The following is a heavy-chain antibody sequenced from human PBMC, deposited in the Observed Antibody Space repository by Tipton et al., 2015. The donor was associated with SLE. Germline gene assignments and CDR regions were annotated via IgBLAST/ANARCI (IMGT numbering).Heavy chain of an antibody. CDR2: IYYSGRT. CDR3: ARQGQQLVRPYYYGMDV. D-gene: IGHD6-13*01. V-gene: IGHV4-59*08. Sequence: LRLSCTVSGGTISSYYWSWIRQPPGKGLEWIGYIYYSGRTNYNPSLKSRVTISVDTSKNRFSLKLSSVTAADTAVYYCARQGQQLVRPYYYGMDVWGQGTTVTVSS. J-gene: IGHJ6*02. CDR1: GGTISSYY.